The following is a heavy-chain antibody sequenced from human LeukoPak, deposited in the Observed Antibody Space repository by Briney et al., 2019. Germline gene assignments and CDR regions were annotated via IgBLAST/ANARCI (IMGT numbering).Heavy chain of an antibody. D-gene: IGHD1-26*01. V-gene: IGHV3-23*01. Sequence: PGGSLRLSCVASGFTFSSFAMSWVRQAPGKGLEWVSAISGSGDSTFYADSVKGRFTISRDNPKNTLYLQMNSLRAEDTAVYYCAKAIIVGATNTDYWGQGTLVTVSS. CDR2: ISGSGDST. J-gene: IGHJ4*02. CDR1: GFTFSSFA. CDR3: AKAIIVGATNTDY.